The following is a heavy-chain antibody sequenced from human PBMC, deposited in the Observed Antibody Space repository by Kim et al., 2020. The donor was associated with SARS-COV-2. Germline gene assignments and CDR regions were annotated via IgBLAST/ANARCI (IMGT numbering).Heavy chain of an antibody. V-gene: IGHV3-21*01. CDR2: ISSSSSYI. CDR1: GFTFSSYS. CDR3: ARDKFRDYFDYGMDV. D-gene: IGHD3-10*01. J-gene: IGHJ6*02. Sequence: GGSLRLSCAASGFTFSSYSMNWVRQAPGKGLEWVSSISSSSSYIYYADSVKGRFTISRDNAKNSLYLQMNSLRAEDTAVYYCARDKFRDYFDYGMDVWGQGTTVTVSS.